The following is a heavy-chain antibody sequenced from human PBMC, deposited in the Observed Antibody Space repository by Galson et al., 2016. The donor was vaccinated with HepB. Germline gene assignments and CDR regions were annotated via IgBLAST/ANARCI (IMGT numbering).Heavy chain of an antibody. CDR1: GGSISSYF. CDR3: ARGGDWGFDD. V-gene: IGHV4-59*12. CDR2: FYYSRST. Sequence: SETLSLTCTVSGGSISSYFWSWIRQPPGKGLEWIGCFYYSRSTNHNPSLKSRVTISVDRSKHQFSLKLSSVTAADTALYYGARGGDWGFDDWGQGALVSVSS. D-gene: IGHD3/OR15-3a*01. J-gene: IGHJ4*02.